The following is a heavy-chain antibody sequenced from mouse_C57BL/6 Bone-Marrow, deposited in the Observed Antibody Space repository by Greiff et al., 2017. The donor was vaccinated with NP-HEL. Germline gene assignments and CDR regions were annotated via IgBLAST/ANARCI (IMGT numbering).Heavy chain of an antibody. CDR3: ARGYYGSSENAMDY. CDR1: GFTFSSYA. J-gene: IGHJ4*01. Sequence: EVQRVESGGGLVKPGGSLKLSCAASGFTFSSYALSWVRQTPEKRLEWVATISDGGSYTYYPDNVKGRFTISRDNAKNNLYLQMSHLKSEDTAMYYCARGYYGSSENAMDYWGQGTSVTVSS. CDR2: ISDGGSYT. D-gene: IGHD1-1*01. V-gene: IGHV5-4*01.